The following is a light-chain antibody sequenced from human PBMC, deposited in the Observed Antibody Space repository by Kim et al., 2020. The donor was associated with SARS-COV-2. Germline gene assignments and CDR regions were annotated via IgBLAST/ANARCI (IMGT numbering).Light chain of an antibody. CDR2: GAS. J-gene: IGKJ1*01. Sequence: EIVLTQSPGTLSLSPGERATLSCRASQTVTSNYLAWYQQKPGQAPRLLIYGASSRATGIPDRFSGSGSGTDFTLTISRLEPEDFAVYYCQQYGSSPATVGQGTRVYIK. CDR3: QQYGSSPAT. V-gene: IGKV3-20*01. CDR1: QTVTSNY.